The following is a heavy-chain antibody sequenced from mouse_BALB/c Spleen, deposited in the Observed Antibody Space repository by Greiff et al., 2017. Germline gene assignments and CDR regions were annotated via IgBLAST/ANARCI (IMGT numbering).Heavy chain of an antibody. CDR1: GYTFTSYW. CDR3: ANHYYCSSYPDC. CDR2: IDPSDSYT. J-gene: IGHJ2*01. D-gene: IGHD1-1*01. Sequence: QVQLQQPGAELVKPGASVKLSCKASGYTFTSYWMHWVKQRPGQGLEWIGEIDPSDSYTNYNQKFKGKATLTVDKSSSTAYMQLSSLTSEDSAVYYCANHYYCSSYPDCWGQGTTLTVSS. V-gene: IGHV1-69*02.